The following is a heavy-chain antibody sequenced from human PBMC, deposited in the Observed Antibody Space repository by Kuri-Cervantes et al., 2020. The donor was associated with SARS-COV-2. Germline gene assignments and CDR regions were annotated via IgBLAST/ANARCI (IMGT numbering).Heavy chain of an antibody. V-gene: IGHV5-51*01. D-gene: IGHD6-6*01. J-gene: IGHJ5*02. CDR1: GYSFTSYW. CDR2: IYPGDSDT. CDR3: ARLVAARGNWFDP. Sequence: KVSCKGSGYSFTSYWIGWVRQMPGKGLEWMGIIYPGDSDTRYSPSFQGQVTISADKSISTAYLQWSSLKASDTAMYYCARLVAARGNWFDPWGQGTRVTVSS.